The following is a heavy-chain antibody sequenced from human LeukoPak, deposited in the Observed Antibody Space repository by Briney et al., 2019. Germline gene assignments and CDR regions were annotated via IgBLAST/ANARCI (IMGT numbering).Heavy chain of an antibody. J-gene: IGHJ4*02. Sequence: ASVKVSCKASGYTFTGYYIHWVRQAPGQGLEWMGWINPNSGGTNYAQKFQGRVTMTRDTSISTAYMEPSRLRSDDTAVYYCARAQVCSTTSCYSYFDYWGQGTLVTVSS. CDR2: INPNSGGT. D-gene: IGHD2-2*02. CDR1: GYTFTGYY. V-gene: IGHV1-2*02. CDR3: ARAQVCSTTSCYSYFDY.